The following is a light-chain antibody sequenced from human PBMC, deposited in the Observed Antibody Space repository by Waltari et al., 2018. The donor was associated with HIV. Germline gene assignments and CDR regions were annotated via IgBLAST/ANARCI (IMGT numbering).Light chain of an antibody. V-gene: IGKV3-20*01. Sequence: EIVLTQSPGTLSLSSGERVTLSCRASQSVAGNNLAWYQQRTGQAPRLRIYETCRRATGIPDRFSGSGSGTDFTLTIGSLEPEDFAVYYCQQYGTSVTFGQGTRLEIK. CDR1: QSVAGNN. J-gene: IGKJ5*01. CDR3: QQYGTSVT. CDR2: ETC.